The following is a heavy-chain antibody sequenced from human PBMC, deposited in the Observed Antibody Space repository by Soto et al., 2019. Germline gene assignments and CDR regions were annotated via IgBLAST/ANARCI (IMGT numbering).Heavy chain of an antibody. CDR1: GGSISRGDYY. D-gene: IGHD4-17*01. J-gene: IGHJ4*02. Sequence: QVQLQESGPGLVKPSQTLSLTCTVSGGSISRGDYYWSWIRQPPGKGLEWIGYIYDSGSTYYNPSLKSRVTIAVETSKNQFCLKLSSVTAGDTAVYYCSRDRNRYGDYGMLWGQGTLVTVSS. CDR3: SRDRNRYGDYGML. V-gene: IGHV4-30-4*01. CDR2: IYDSGST.